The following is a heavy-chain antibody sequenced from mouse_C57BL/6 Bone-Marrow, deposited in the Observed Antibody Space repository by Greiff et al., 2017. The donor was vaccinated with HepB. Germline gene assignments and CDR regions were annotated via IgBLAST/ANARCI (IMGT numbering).Heavy chain of an antibody. D-gene: IGHD1-1*01. Sequence: EVMLVESGGGLVQPGGSLSLSCAASGFTFTDYYMSWVRQPPGKALEWLGFISNKANGYTAEYSASVKGRFTISRDNSQSILYLQMNALRAEDSATYYCARSFYGSSWYFDVWGTGTTVTVSS. CDR3: ARSFYGSSWYFDV. J-gene: IGHJ1*03. CDR2: ISNKANGYTA. CDR1: GFTFTDYY. V-gene: IGHV7-3*01.